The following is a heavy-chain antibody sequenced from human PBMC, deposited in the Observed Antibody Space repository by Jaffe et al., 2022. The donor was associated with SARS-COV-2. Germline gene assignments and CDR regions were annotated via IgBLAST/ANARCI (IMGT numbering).Heavy chain of an antibody. V-gene: IGHV3-11*01. D-gene: IGHD3-10*01. CDR1: GFTFSDYY. CDR2: ISSSGSTI. CDR3: ARVWDGSPPGFEYYYYYYMDV. Sequence: QVQLVESGGGLVKPGGSLRLSCAASGFTFSDYYMSWIRQAPGKGLEWVSYISSSGSTIYYADSVKGRFTISRDNAKNSLYLQMNSLRAEDTAVYYCARVWDGSPPGFEYYYYYYMDVWGKGTTVTVSS. J-gene: IGHJ6*03.